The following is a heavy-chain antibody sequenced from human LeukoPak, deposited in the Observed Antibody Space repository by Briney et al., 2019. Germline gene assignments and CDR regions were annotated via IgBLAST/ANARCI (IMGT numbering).Heavy chain of an antibody. J-gene: IGHJ4*02. CDR3: ARGAPRNYDFWSGPFDY. Sequence: GGSLRLSCAASGFAFSNYAMHWVRQAPGKGLEWGALISYDGRNKCYADSVKGRFTISRDNYKNTLYLQMNSLRGEDTAVYYCARGAPRNYDFWSGPFDYWGQGSLVTVSS. CDR1: GFAFSNYA. CDR2: ISYDGRNK. V-gene: IGHV3-30*04. D-gene: IGHD3-3*01.